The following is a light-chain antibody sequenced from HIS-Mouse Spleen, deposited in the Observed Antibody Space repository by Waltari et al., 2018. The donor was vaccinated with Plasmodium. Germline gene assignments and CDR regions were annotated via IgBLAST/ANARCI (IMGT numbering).Light chain of an antibody. CDR1: ALPTKY. CDR3: YSTDSSGNHRV. Sequence: SYALTQPPSVSVSPGQTARITCSGDALPTKYAYCYQQKSGQAPVLVIYEDSKRPSGIPERFSGSSSGTMATLTISGAQVEDEADYYCYSTDSSGNHRVFGGGTKLTVL. V-gene: IGLV3-10*01. J-gene: IGLJ3*02. CDR2: EDS.